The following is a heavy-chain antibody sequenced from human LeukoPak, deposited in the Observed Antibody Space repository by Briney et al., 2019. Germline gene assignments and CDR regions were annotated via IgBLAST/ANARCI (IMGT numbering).Heavy chain of an antibody. V-gene: IGHV4-4*09. CDR1: GGSISSYY. CDR3: ARYSGADSSPQLTWCDP. D-gene: IGHD6-6*01. J-gene: IGHJ5*02. CDR2: IYTSGST. Sequence: KPSETLSLTCTGSGGSISSYYWSWIRQPPGKGLEWIGYIYTSGSTNYNPSLKSRVTISVDTSKNQFSLKLSSVTAADTAVYYCARYSGADSSPQLTWCDPWGQGTLVTVSS.